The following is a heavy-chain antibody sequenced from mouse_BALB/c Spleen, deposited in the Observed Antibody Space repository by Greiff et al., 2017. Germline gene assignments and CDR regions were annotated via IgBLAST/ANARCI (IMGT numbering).Heavy chain of an antibody. CDR1: GFNIKDTY. V-gene: IGHV14-3*02. Sequence: EVKLMESGAELVKPGASVKLSCTASGFNIKDTYMHWVKQRPEQGLEWIGRIDPANGNTKYDPKFQGKATITADTSSNTAYLQLSSLTSEDTAVYYCARGGAWYFDVWGAGTTVTVSS. CDR2: IDPANGNT. CDR3: ARGGAWYFDV. J-gene: IGHJ1*01.